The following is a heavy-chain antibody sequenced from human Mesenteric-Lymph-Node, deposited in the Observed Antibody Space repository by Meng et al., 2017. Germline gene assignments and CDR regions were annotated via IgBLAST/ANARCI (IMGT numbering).Heavy chain of an antibody. CDR3: ARDEDGYTFFEY. D-gene: IGHD5-24*01. J-gene: IGHJ4*02. CDR1: GGSISSANW. CDR2: TWHSGST. Sequence: QLQVSGPGLVTPSGTLSLTCAVSGGSISSANWWSWVRQPPGKGLEWIGETWHSGSTNYNPSLKSRVTISVDKSKNQFSLTLNSVTAADTAVYYCARDEDGYTFFEYWSQGTLVTVSS. V-gene: IGHV4-4*02.